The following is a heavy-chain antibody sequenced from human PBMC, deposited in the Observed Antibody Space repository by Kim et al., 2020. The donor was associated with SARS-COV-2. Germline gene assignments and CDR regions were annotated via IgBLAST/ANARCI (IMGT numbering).Heavy chain of an antibody. Sequence: GGSLRLSCTASGFALRSFAIHWVRQTPGKGLEWVAVISYDAKHKYCVESVKDRFTISRDNSKDTVCLQMNSLRTEDSAVYFCARERDASLAHWDFDYWGQGALVTVSS. CDR2: ISYDAKHK. CDR3: ARERDASLAHWDFDY. V-gene: IGHV3-30*04. CDR1: GFALRSFA. J-gene: IGHJ4*02. D-gene: IGHD3-3*02.